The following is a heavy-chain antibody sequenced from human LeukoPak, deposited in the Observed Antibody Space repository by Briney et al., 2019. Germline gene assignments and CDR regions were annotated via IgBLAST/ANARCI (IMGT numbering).Heavy chain of an antibody. CDR1: GFTFSSYS. D-gene: IGHD6-6*01. Sequence: GGSLRLSCAASGFTFSSYSMNWVRQAPGKGLEWVSSISSSSSYIYYADSVKSRFTISRDNAKNSLYLQMNSLRAEDTAVYYCARDWETYSSSSAAYYYYYMDVWGKGTTVTISS. CDR2: ISSSSSYI. CDR3: ARDWETYSSSSAAYYYYYMDV. J-gene: IGHJ6*03. V-gene: IGHV3-21*01.